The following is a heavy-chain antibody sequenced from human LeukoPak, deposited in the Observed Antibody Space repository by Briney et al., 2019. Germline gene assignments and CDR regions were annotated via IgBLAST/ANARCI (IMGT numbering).Heavy chain of an antibody. CDR2: IYWNDDK. D-gene: IGHD2-2*02. J-gene: IGHJ4*02. Sequence: SGPTLVKPTQTLTLTCTFSGFSLSTSRVGVGWIRQPPGKALEWLALIYWNDDKRYSPSLKSRLTITKDTSKNQVVLTMTNMDPVDTATYYCALRAYCSSTSCYRYWGQGTLVTVSS. CDR1: GFSLSTSRVG. CDR3: ALRAYCSSTSCYRY. V-gene: IGHV2-5*01.